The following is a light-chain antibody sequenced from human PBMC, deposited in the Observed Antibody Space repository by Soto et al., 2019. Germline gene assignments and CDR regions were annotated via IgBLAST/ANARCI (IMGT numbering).Light chain of an antibody. CDR1: QSISSW. V-gene: IGKV1-5*01. Sequence: DIPMTQSPSTLSASVGDRVTITCRASQSISSWLAWYQQKPGKAPKLLIYDASSLESGVPSRFSGSGCGTEFTLTISSLQPDDFATYYYQQDNSYSTFSQGTKLEIK. CDR2: DAS. J-gene: IGKJ2*01. CDR3: QQDNSYST.